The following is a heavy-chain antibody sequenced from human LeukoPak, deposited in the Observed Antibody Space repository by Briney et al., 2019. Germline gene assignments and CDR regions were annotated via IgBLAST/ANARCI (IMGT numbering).Heavy chain of an antibody. J-gene: IGHJ4*02. D-gene: IGHD6-13*01. CDR3: ASAGYTSAWYYFDN. CDR2: ISGSGGST. Sequence: GGSLRLSCAASGFTFSNYAMNWVRQAPGKGLEWVSIISGSGGSTHYADSVKGRLAISRDNSKNTMYLQMNSLRAEDTAVYYCASAGYTSAWYYFDNWGQGTLVTVSS. V-gene: IGHV3-23*01. CDR1: GFTFSNYA.